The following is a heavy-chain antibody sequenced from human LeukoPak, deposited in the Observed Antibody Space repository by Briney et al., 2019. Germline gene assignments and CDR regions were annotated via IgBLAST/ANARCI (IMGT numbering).Heavy chain of an antibody. J-gene: IGHJ4*02. CDR1: GFTFSSYE. V-gene: IGHV3-48*03. Sequence: PGGSLRLSCAASGFTFSSYEMNWVRQAPGKGLEWVSYISSSGSTIYYADSVKGRFTISRDNAKNSLYLQMNSLRAEDTAVYYCARDQGSGSYLDLDYWGQGTLVTVSS. CDR3: ARDQGSGSYLDLDY. D-gene: IGHD1-26*01. CDR2: ISSSGSTI.